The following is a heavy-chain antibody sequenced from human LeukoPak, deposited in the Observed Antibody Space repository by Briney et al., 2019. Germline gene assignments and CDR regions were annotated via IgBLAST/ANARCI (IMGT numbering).Heavy chain of an antibody. J-gene: IGHJ3*02. CDR3: ARGIRYIAAAGLDAFDI. V-gene: IGHV1-2*04. CDR2: INPNSGGT. D-gene: IGHD6-13*01. Sequence: ASVKVSCKASGYTFTGYYMHWVRQAPGQGLEWMGWINPNSGGTNYAQKFQGWVTMTRDTSISTAYMELSRLRSDDTAVYYCARGIRYIAAAGLDAFDIWGQGTMVTVSS. CDR1: GYTFTGYY.